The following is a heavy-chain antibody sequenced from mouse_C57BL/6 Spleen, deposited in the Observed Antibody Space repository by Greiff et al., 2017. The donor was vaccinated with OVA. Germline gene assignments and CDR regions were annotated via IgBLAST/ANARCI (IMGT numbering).Heavy chain of an antibody. V-gene: IGHV1-69*01. CDR2: IDPSDSYT. Sequence: QVQLKQPGAELVMPGASVKLSCKASGYTFTSYWMHWVKQRPGQGLEWIGEIDPSDSYTNYNQKFKGKSTLTVDKSSSTAYMQLSSLTSEDSAVYYCAREPYGNYFDYWGQGTTLTVSS. D-gene: IGHD2-1*01. CDR1: GYTFTSYW. J-gene: IGHJ2*01. CDR3: AREPYGNYFDY.